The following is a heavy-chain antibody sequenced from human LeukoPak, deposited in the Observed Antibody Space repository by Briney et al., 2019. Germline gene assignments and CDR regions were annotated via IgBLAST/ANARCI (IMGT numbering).Heavy chain of an antibody. D-gene: IGHD4-17*01. Sequence: SETLSLTCTVSGYSISSGYYWGWIRQPPGKGLEWIGSIYHSGSTYYNPSLKSRVTISVDTSKNQFSLKLSSVTAADTAVYYCARVGDYGDLVDYWGQGTLVTVSS. V-gene: IGHV4-38-2*02. J-gene: IGHJ4*02. CDR1: GYSISSGYY. CDR3: ARVGDYGDLVDY. CDR2: IYHSGST.